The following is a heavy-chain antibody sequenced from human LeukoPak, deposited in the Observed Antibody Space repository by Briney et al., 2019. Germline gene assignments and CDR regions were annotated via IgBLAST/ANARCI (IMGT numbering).Heavy chain of an antibody. J-gene: IGHJ4*02. D-gene: IGHD1-20*01. CDR2: INHSGST. V-gene: IGHV4-34*01. CDR1: GGSFSGYY. Sequence: SETLSLTCAVYGGSFSGYYWSWIRQPPGKGLEWIGEINHSGSTNYNPSLKSRVTISVDTSKNQFSLKLSSVTAADTAVYYCARIPSLPYNWNQRTPFDYWGQGTLVTVPS. CDR3: ARIPSLPYNWNQRTPFDY.